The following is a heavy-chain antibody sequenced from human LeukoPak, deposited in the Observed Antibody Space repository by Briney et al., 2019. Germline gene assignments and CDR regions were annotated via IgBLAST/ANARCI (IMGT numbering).Heavy chain of an antibody. CDR3: ARVTLTGYYAFDY. V-gene: IGHV3-21*01. J-gene: IGHJ4*02. CDR1: GFTFSSYN. D-gene: IGHD3-9*01. Sequence: GGPLRLSCAASGFTFSSYNMNWVRQAPGKGLEWVSSISSSSSYIYYTDSVKGRFTISRDNAKNSLYLQMNSLRAEDTAVYYCARVTLTGYYAFDYWGQGTLVTVSS. CDR2: ISSSSSYI.